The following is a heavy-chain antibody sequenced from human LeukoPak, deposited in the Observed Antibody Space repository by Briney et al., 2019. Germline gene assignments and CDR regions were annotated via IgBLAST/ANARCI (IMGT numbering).Heavy chain of an antibody. CDR2: ISSSGSTI. CDR3: ARGRGGSSLYYFDY. D-gene: IGHD2-15*01. J-gene: IGHJ4*02. V-gene: IGHV3-48*03. CDR1: GFALSSYE. Sequence: GVSLRLSCAASGFALSSYEMNWVRQAPGKGLEWVSYISSSGSTIYYADSVKGRFTISRDNAKNSLFLQMNSLRAEDTAVYYCARGRGGSSLYYFDYWGQGTLVTVSS.